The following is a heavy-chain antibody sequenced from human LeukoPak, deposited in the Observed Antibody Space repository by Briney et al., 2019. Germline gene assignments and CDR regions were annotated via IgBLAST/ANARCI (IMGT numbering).Heavy chain of an antibody. Sequence: SETLSLTCTVSGGSISSSPYWWGWIRQPPGKGLEWIGTIYYSGSTYYNPSLKSRVTISADTSKNQFSLKLSSVTAADTAVYYCAKSGYRSSWHLHFDYWGQGTLVTVSS. V-gene: IGHV4-39*01. CDR1: GGSISSSPYW. J-gene: IGHJ4*02. CDR2: IYYSGST. CDR3: AKSGYRSSWHLHFDY. D-gene: IGHD6-13*01.